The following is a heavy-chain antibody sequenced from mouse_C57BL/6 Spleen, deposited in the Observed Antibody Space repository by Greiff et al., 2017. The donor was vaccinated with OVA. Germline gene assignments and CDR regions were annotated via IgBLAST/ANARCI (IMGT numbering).Heavy chain of an antibody. CDR2: IHPSNGGT. CDR1: GYTFTSYW. J-gene: IGHJ3*01. Sequence: QVQLQQPGTELVKPGASVKLSCKASGYTFTSYWMHWVKQRPGQGLEWIGNIHPSNGGTNYNEKLKSKATLTVDKSSSTAYMQRSSLTSEDSAVYYCARWGYGSRGAWFAYWGQGTLVTVSA. CDR3: ARWGYGSRGAWFAY. V-gene: IGHV1-53*01. D-gene: IGHD1-1*01.